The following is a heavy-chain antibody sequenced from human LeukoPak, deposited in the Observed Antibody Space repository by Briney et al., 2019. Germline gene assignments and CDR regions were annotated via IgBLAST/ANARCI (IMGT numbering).Heavy chain of an antibody. V-gene: IGHV3-53*01. D-gene: IGHD3-22*01. CDR2: IYNDGRT. CDR1: GFTVNNKY. Sequence: GGSLRLSCAASGFTVNNKYMTWVRQAPGKGLEWGSLIYNDGRTYYADSVKGRCTISRDNLKNVLYLQMNSLRAEDTAVYYCAKASAMIVVVSKHFDYWGQGTLVTVSS. CDR3: AKASAMIVVVSKHFDY. J-gene: IGHJ4*02.